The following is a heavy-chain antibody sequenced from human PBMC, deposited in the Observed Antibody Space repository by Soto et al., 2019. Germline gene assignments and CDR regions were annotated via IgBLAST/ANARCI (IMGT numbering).Heavy chain of an antibody. J-gene: IGHJ4*02. D-gene: IGHD5-12*01. V-gene: IGHV3-23*01. Sequence: EVQLLESGGGLVQPGGSLRLSCAASGFTFSSYAMSWVRQAPGKGLEWVSAISGSGGSTYYADSVKGRFTISRDNSKNTLYLQMNSLRAEDTAVYYCAKPMLAFPEVATEYYFDYWGQGTLVTVSS. CDR1: GFTFSSYA. CDR3: AKPMLAFPEVATEYYFDY. CDR2: ISGSGGST.